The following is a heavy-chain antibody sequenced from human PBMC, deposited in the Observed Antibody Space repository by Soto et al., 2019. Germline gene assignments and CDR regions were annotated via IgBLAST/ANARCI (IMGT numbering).Heavy chain of an antibody. Sequence: QVQLVQSGAEVKKPGASVKVSCKASGYTFTSYYMHWVRQAPGQGLEWMGIINPSGGSTSYAQKFQGRVNMTRDTSTSTVYMELSSLRSEDTAVYYCARESRSYDFWSGYYKVVADAFDIWGQGTMVTVSS. CDR2: INPSGGST. V-gene: IGHV1-46*03. J-gene: IGHJ3*02. D-gene: IGHD3-3*01. CDR3: ARESRSYDFWSGYYKVVADAFDI. CDR1: GYTFTSYY.